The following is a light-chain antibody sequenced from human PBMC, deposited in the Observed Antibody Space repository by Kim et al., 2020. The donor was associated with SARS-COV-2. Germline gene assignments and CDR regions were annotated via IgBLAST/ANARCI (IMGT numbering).Light chain of an antibody. Sequence: SSELTQDPAVSVALGQTVRITCQGDSPRTYPASWFQQKPGQAPLLVIYGKNNRPSGIPDRFSGSTSGDTASLTITGAQAEDEADYYCNSRDTSGNHHFVFGPGTKVTVL. CDR1: SPRTYP. CDR3: NSRDTSGNHHFV. CDR2: GKN. J-gene: IGLJ1*01. V-gene: IGLV3-19*01.